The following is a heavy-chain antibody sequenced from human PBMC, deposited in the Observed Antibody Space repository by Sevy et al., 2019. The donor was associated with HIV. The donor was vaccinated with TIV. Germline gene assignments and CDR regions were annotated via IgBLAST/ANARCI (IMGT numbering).Heavy chain of an antibody. J-gene: IGHJ4*02. CDR1: GYTFCTYY. D-gene: IGHD2-2*01. CDR3: ARERRDIELVPAVEYFFDY. V-gene: IGHV1-18*01. Sequence: ASVKVSCRASGYTFCTYYITWLRQAPGQGLEWMGWISTYNGNTQLAQKFQGRVTMSTDTYTSTAYMEVRSLKSYDTAVYYCARERRDIELVPAVEYFFDYWGQGTLVTVSS. CDR2: ISTYNGNT.